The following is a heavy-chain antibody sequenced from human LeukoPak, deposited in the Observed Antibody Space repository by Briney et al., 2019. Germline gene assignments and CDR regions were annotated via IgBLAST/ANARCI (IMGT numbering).Heavy chain of an antibody. V-gene: IGHV3-23*01. J-gene: IGHJ5*02. CDR2: ISGSGTAT. D-gene: IGHD2-15*01. CDR3: AKDISCTSSTPFDP. CDR1: GFTFSSFA. Sequence: GGSLRLSCAASGFTSGFTFSSFAMSWVRQAPGKGLEWVSAISGSGTATHYAASVRGRFTISRDNSKNTLYLEMNSLRAEDTAIYYCAKDISCTSSTPFDPWGQGTLVTVSS.